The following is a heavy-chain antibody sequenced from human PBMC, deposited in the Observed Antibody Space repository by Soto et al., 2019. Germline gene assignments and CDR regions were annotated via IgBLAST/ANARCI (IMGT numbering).Heavy chain of an antibody. CDR1: GGTFSSYA. J-gene: IGHJ5*02. Sequence: QVQLVQSGAEVKKPGSSVKVSCKASGGTFSSYAISWVRQAPGQGLEWMGGIIPIFGTANYAQKFQGRVTITADESTSTAYMELSSLRSEDTAVYYCARDRRNYYGSGSYSGWFDPWGQGTLVTVSS. CDR2: IIPIFGTA. CDR3: ARDRRNYYGSGSYSGWFDP. D-gene: IGHD3-10*01. V-gene: IGHV1-69*01.